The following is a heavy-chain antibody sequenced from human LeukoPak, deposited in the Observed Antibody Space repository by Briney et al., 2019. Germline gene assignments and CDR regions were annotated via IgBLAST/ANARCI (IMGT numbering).Heavy chain of an antibody. D-gene: IGHD3-10*01. CDR2: FDPEDSAT. Sequence: APVKVSRKASGSTFTAYYMHWVGQAPGNARERVGGFDPEDSATIYAQKFQGRVTMTEDTSTDTAYMELSSLRSEDTAVYYCATGTYYYGSGSYNPFDYWGQGTLVTVSS. J-gene: IGHJ4*02. CDR3: ATGTYYYGSGSYNPFDY. CDR1: GSTFTAYY. V-gene: IGHV1-24*01.